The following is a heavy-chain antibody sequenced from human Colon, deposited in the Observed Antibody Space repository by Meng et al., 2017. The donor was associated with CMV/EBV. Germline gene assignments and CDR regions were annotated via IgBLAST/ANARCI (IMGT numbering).Heavy chain of an antibody. J-gene: IGHJ6*02. CDR2: TYYSGST. CDR3: ARDTFDRRNGMDV. D-gene: IGHD3-10*01. V-gene: IGHV4-59*01. CDR1: GGSFSGYY. Sequence: SETLSLTCAVYGGSFSGYYWSWIRQPPGKGLEWIGYTYYSGSTHYNPSLKSRVTISIDTSKKHFSLRLSSATAADTAVYYCARDTFDRRNGMDVWGQGTSVTVSS.